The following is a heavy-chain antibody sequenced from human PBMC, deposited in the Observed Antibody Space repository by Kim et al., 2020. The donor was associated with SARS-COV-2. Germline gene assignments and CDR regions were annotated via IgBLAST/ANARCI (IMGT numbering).Heavy chain of an antibody. D-gene: IGHD3-10*01. V-gene: IGHV4-31*03. CDR1: GGSISSGGYY. CDR2: IYYSGST. Sequence: SETLSLTCTVSGGSISSGGYYWSWIRQHPGKGLEWIGYIYYSGSTYYNPSLKSRVTISVDTSKNQFSLKLSSVTAADTAVYYCARGYSYGSGSYYYYYYGMDVWGQGTTVTVSS. J-gene: IGHJ6*02. CDR3: ARGYSYGSGSYYYYYYGMDV.